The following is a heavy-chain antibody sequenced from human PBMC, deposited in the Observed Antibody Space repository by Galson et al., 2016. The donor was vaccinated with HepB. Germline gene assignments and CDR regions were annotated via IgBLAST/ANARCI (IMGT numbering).Heavy chain of an antibody. D-gene: IGHD6-19*01. V-gene: IGHV3-74*01. CDR3: GRDPHSSGWSGVMGYIDY. CDR1: GFTFSSYW. CDR2: INSDGSST. J-gene: IGHJ4*02. Sequence: SLRLSCAASGFTFSSYWMHWVRQAPGKGLVWVARINSDGSSTGYADSVKGRFTISRDNAKNTLYVQMDSLTAADTAVYFCGRDPHSSGWSGVMGYIDYWGQGTLVTVSS.